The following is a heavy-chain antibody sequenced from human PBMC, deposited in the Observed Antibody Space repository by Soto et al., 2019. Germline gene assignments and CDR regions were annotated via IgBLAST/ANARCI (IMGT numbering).Heavy chain of an antibody. Sequence: ASVKVSCKASGYTFTSYAMHWVRQAPGQRLEWMGWINAGNGNTKYSQKFQGRVTITRDTSASTAYMELSSLRSEDTAVYYCARDSTGRLPFDYWGQGTLVTVSS. J-gene: IGHJ4*02. D-gene: IGHD5-12*01. CDR2: INAGNGNT. CDR1: GYTFTSYA. CDR3: ARDSTGRLPFDY. V-gene: IGHV1-3*01.